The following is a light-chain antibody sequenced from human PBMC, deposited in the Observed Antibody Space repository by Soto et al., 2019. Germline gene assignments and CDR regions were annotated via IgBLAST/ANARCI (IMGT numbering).Light chain of an antibody. CDR3: QTWGTGIQV. CDR2: LNSDGSH. V-gene: IGLV4-69*01. CDR1: SGHSSYA. Sequence: QPVLTQSPSASASLGASVKLTCTLSSGHSSYAIAWHQQQPEKGPRYLMKLNSDGSHSKGDGIPDRFSGSSSGAERYLTISGLPSEDEADYYCQTWGTGIQVFGTGTKLTVL. J-gene: IGLJ1*01.